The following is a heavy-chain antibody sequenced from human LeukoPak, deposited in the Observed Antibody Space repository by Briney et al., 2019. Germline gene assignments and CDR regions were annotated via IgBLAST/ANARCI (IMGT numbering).Heavy chain of an antibody. CDR3: ARDRAAGTLDF. J-gene: IGHJ4*02. CDR1: IGSITVYY. CDR2: IQYSGTT. Sequence: SGALSDTRMHSIGSITVYYSAWIRPPPGRGVEWVGYIQYSGTTEYDPSLESRASISVDTAKDQFSLNLRSVTAADTAVYYCARDRAAGTLDFWGQGTLVTVSS. V-gene: IGHV4-59*01. D-gene: IGHD6-13*01.